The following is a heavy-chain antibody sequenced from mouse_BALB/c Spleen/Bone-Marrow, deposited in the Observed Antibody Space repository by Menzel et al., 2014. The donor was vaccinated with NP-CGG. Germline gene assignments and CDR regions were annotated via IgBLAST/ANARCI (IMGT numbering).Heavy chain of an antibody. D-gene: IGHD2-4*01. CDR2: INPSTGYT. V-gene: IGHV1-7*01. CDR3: ARSGDYGGFDY. J-gene: IGHJ2*01. Sequence: VQLQQSGAELAKPGASVKMSCKASGYTFTSYWMHWVKQRPGQGLEWIGYINPSTGYTGYNQKFKDKATLTADKSSSTACMQLSSLTSEDSAVYYCARSGDYGGFDYWGQGTTLTVSS. CDR1: GYTFTSYW.